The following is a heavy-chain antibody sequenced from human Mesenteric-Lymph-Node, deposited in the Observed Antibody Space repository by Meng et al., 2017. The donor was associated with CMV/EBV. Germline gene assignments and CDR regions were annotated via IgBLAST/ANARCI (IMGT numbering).Heavy chain of an antibody. CDR1: GFTFSNYG. J-gene: IGHJ4*02. CDR2: LTDSGGHT. Sequence: GGSLRLSCAASGFTFSNYGMIWVRQAPGKGLEWVSSLTDSGGHTFYADSVKGRFTISRDNAKNSLYLQMDSLRAEDTAVYYCVRRLADWGQGTLVTVSS. V-gene: IGHV3-23*01. CDR3: VRRLAD.